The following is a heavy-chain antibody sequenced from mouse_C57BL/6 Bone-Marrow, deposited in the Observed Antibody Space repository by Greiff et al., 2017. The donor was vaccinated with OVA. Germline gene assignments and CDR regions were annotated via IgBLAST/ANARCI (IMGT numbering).Heavy chain of an antibody. CDR2: IYPGSGNT. D-gene: IGHD2-12*01. CDR1: GYTFTDYY. Sequence: QVQLQQSGAELVRPGASVKLSCKASGYTFTDYYINWVKQRPGQGLAWIARIYPGSGNTYYNEKLKGKATLTAEKSSSTAYMQLSSLTSEDSAVYFCARYDDGAMDYWGQGTSVTVSS. J-gene: IGHJ4*01. CDR3: ARYDDGAMDY. V-gene: IGHV1-76*01.